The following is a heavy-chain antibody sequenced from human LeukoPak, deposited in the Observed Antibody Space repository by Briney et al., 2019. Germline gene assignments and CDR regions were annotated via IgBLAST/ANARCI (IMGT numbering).Heavy chain of an antibody. J-gene: IGHJ4*02. CDR1: GFTFSNYR. D-gene: IGHD1-26*01. CDR3: ARDLRGATSPFDY. CDR2: ISSSSSYI. V-gene: IGHV3-21*01. Sequence: PGGSLRLSCAASGFTFSNYRMNWVRQAPGKGLEWVSSISSSSSYIYYADSVKGRFTISRDNAKNSLYLQMNSLRAEDTAVYYCARDLRGATSPFDYWGQGTLVTVSS.